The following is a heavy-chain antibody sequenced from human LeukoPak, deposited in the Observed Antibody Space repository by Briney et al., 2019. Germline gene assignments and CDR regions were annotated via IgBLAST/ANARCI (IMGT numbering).Heavy chain of an antibody. Sequence: AWGSLSLSCAASGFTFSSYEMSWVRQAPGKGLEWVSYISSSGSTIYYADSVKGRFTISRDNAKNSLYLQMNSLRAEDTAVYYCARVRGYSGYEDYWGQGTLVNVSS. V-gene: IGHV3-48*03. D-gene: IGHD5-12*01. J-gene: IGHJ4*02. CDR3: ARVRGYSGYEDY. CDR2: ISSSGSTI. CDR1: GFTFSSYE.